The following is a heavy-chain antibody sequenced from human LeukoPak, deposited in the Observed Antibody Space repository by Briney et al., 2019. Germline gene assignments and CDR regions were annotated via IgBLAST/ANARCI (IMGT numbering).Heavy chain of an antibody. CDR3: ARVALSWGPFDI. CDR2: IYTSGST. CDR1: GGSISSYY. V-gene: IGHV4-4*07. Sequence: SETLSLTCTVSGGSISSYYWSWIRLPAGKGLEWIGRIYTSGSTNYNPSLKSRVTMSVDTSKNQFSLKLSSVTAADTAVYYCARVALSWGPFDIWGQGTMVTVSS. J-gene: IGHJ3*02. D-gene: IGHD3-16*01.